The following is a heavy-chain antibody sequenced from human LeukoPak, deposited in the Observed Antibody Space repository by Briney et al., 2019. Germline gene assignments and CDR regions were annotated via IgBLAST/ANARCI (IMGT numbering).Heavy chain of an antibody. CDR1: GYTLTELS. Sequence: ASVKVSCKVSGYTLTELSMHWVRQAPGKGLEWMGGFDPEDGETIYAQKFQGRVTMTEDTSTDTAYMELSSLRSEDTAVYYCATDLNSGRYPGYWGQGTLVTVSS. CDR3: ATDLNSGRYPGY. V-gene: IGHV1-24*01. D-gene: IGHD1-26*01. CDR2: FDPEDGET. J-gene: IGHJ4*02.